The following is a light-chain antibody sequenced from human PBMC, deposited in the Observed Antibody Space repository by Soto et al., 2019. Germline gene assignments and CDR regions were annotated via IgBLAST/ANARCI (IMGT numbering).Light chain of an antibody. CDR1: QGISSY. J-gene: IGKJ3*01. CDR2: AAS. V-gene: IGKV1-9*01. CDR3: QQLYNYPVT. Sequence: DIHFTQSPSFLSASVGDRVTITCRASQGISSYLAWYQQKPGKAPKLLIYAASTLQSGVPSRVSGGGSGTEFTLTISSLQPEDFATYYCQQLYNYPVTFGPGTKVDIK.